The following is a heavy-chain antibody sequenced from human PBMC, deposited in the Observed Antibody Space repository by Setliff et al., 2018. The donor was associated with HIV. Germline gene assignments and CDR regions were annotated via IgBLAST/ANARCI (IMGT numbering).Heavy chain of an antibody. D-gene: IGHD3-10*01. Sequence: GGSLRLSCAASGFTVSTYYMSWVRQAPGKGLEWISTIYSGGDTYHADSGKGRVTLSRDNSKNTLYLQMNSLRPEDTAVYYCARVRLYNNALDYWGQGTLVTVSS. CDR3: ARVRLYNNALDY. CDR1: GFTVSTYY. J-gene: IGHJ4*02. CDR2: IYSGGDT. V-gene: IGHV3-66*02.